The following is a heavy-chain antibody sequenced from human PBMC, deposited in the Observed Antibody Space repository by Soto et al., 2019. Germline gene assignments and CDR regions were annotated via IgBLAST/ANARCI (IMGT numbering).Heavy chain of an antibody. Sequence: KPSETLSITCAVTGGSLSGHIWSWIRQPPGKGLEYIGEINHRGSLNYNPPLKSRVTISLNTSKNQFSLRLTSVTAADTAIYYCARMGDINVWGQGTLVTVSS. V-gene: IGHV4-34*01. CDR2: INHRGSL. J-gene: IGHJ4*02. CDR3: ARMGDINV. CDR1: GGSLSGHI. D-gene: IGHD2-15*01.